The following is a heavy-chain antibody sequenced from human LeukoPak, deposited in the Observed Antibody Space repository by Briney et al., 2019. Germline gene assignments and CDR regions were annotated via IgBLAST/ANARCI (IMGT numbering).Heavy chain of an antibody. CDR2: ISGSGSDT. CDR1: GLTFTNYG. Sequence: GGSLKLSCAASGLTFTNYGMTWVRQAPGKGLEWVSSISGSGSDTYYADSVKGRFTISRDNSKNTLYVQMVSLRAEDTAISYCAGSSGWWAHDCCGQATLVTVPS. V-gene: IGHV3-23*01. CDR3: AGSSGWWAHDC. J-gene: IGHJ4*02. D-gene: IGHD6-19*01.